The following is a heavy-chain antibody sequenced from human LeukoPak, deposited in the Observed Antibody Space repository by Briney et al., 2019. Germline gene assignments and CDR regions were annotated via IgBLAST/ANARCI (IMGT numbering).Heavy chain of an antibody. V-gene: IGHV4-59*01. D-gene: IGHD3-16*01. CDR2: IYYSGST. Sequence: SETLSLTCTVFGGSISSYYWSWIGQPPGKGLEWCGYIYYSGSTTYNPPLKNRVTLSVDTTKKQFPLNLSAVTAADTPVYFCVLNRGGEVAVDYCGQGALVTASS. J-gene: IGHJ4*02. CDR3: VLNRGGEVAVDY. CDR1: GGSISSYY.